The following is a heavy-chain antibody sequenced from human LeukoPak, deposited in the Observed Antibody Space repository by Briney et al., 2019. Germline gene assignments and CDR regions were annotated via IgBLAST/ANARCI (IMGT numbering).Heavy chain of an antibody. Sequence: PGGSLRLSCAASGFTFSSYAMSWVRQAPGKGLEWVSAISGSGGSTYYADSVKGRFTISRDNSKNTLYLQMNSLRAEDTAVYYCAKVLLGYCSSTSCYSGDYWGQGTLVTVSS. CDR1: GFTFSSYA. V-gene: IGHV3-23*01. CDR3: AKVLLGYCSSTSCYSGDY. CDR2: ISGSGGST. D-gene: IGHD2-2*02. J-gene: IGHJ4*02.